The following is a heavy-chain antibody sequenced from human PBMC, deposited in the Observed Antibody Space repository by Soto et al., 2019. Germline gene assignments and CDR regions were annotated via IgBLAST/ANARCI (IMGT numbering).Heavy chain of an antibody. D-gene: IGHD1-26*01. CDR2: IYPGDSDT. J-gene: IGHJ4*02. CDR1: GYSFTSYW. Sequence: GESLKISWKGSGYSFTSYWIGWVRQMPGKGLEWMGIIYPGDSDTRYSPSFQGQVTISADKSISTAYLQWSSLKASDTAMYYCARHRWDQGGEFDYWGQGTLVTVSS. V-gene: IGHV5-51*01. CDR3: ARHRWDQGGEFDY.